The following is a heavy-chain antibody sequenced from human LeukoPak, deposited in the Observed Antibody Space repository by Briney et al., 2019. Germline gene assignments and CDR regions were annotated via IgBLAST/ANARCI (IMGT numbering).Heavy chain of an antibody. CDR1: GFTFSSYA. Sequence: PGGSLRLSCAASGFTFSSYAMHWVRQAPGKGLEWVSGISWNSGSIGYADSVKGRFTISRDNAKNSLYLQMNSLRAEDTALYYCAKDMTFRAAATGSFDYWGQGTLVTVSS. D-gene: IGHD6-13*01. J-gene: IGHJ4*02. CDR2: ISWNSGSI. CDR3: AKDMTFRAAATGSFDY. V-gene: IGHV3-9*01.